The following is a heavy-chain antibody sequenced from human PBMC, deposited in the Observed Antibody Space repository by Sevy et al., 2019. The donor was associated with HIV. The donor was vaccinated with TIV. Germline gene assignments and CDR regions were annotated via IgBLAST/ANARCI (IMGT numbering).Heavy chain of an antibody. D-gene: IGHD3-3*01. CDR2: TSAYNGDT. J-gene: IGHJ3*02. Sequence: ASVKVSCKASGYTVTSYGISWVRQAPGQGLEWMGWTSAYNGDTNYAQKLQGRVTMTTDTSTSTAYMELTSLRSDDTAVYFCARGYYDFWSGYYRRDAFDSWGQGTRVTVSS. CDR1: GYTVTSYG. V-gene: IGHV1-18*01. CDR3: ARGYYDFWSGYYRRDAFDS.